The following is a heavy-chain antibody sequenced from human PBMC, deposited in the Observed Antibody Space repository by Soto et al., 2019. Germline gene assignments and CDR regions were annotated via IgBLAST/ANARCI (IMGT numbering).Heavy chain of an antibody. V-gene: IGHV3-7*03. D-gene: IGHD2-2*01. CDR2: IKQDGSEK. CDR3: ARDIVVVPAYYYYYYGMDV. CDR1: GFTFSSYW. J-gene: IGHJ6*02. Sequence: ESGGGLVQPGGSLRLSCAASGFTFSSYWMSWVRQAPGKGLEWVANIKQDGSEKYYVDSVKGRFTISRDNAKNSLYLQMNSLRAEDTAVYYCARDIVVVPAYYYYYYGMDVWGQGTTVTVSS.